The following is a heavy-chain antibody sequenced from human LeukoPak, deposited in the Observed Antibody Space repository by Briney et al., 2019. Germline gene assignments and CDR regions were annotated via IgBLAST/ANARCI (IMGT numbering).Heavy chain of an antibody. CDR3: ARGYCSGSSCYSGFDY. CDR1: GFTFSSYW. J-gene: IGHJ4*02. V-gene: IGHV3-7*01. D-gene: IGHD2-15*01. Sequence: GGSLRLSCAASGFTFSSYWMSWVRQAPGKGLEWVTNINQDGSEKYYVDSVKGRFTISRDNAKNSLYLQMNSLRAEDTAVYYCARGYCSGSSCYSGFDYWGQGTLVTVSS. CDR2: INQDGSEK.